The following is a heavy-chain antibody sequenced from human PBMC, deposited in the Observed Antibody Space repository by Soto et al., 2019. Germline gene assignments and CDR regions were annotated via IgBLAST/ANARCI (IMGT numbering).Heavy chain of an antibody. CDR2: FGHNGETT. J-gene: IGHJ3*02. V-gene: IGHV3-23*01. D-gene: IGHD1-26*01. Sequence: PGGSLGICCVASGYRYNVMNGVRQAPGKGLEWVSGFGHNGETTFYADSVRGRFTISRDNSKNVIFLQMDSLRVEDTAVYYCAKMVGRIVGATTGPLDIWGRGTLVTVSS. CDR1: GYRYNV. CDR3: AKMVGRIVGATTGPLDI.